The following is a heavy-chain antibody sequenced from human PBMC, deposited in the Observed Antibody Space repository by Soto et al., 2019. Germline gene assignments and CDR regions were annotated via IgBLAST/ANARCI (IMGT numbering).Heavy chain of an antibody. V-gene: IGHV3-21*01. D-gene: IGHD6-6*01. J-gene: IGHJ4*02. CDR1: GFTFDDYG. Sequence: GGSLRLSCAASGFTFDDYGMSWVRQAPGKGLEWVSSISSSSSYIYYADSVKGRFTISRDNAKNALYLQMNSVRAEDTAVYYCARDQGRARPDYFDYWGQGTLVTVSS. CDR2: ISSSSSYI. CDR3: ARDQGRARPDYFDY.